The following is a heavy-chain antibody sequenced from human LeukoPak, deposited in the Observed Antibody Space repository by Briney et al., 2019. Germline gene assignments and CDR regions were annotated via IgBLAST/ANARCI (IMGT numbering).Heavy chain of an antibody. CDR1: GYTFTSYG. Sequence: GASVKASCKASGYTFTSYGISWVRQAPGQGLEWMGWISAYNGNTNYAQKLQGRVTMTTDTSTSTAYMELRSLRSDDTAVYYCARRHYDFWSGYSRPEGYFDYWGQGTLVTVSS. J-gene: IGHJ4*02. CDR3: ARRHYDFWSGYSRPEGYFDY. D-gene: IGHD3-3*01. CDR2: ISAYNGNT. V-gene: IGHV1-18*01.